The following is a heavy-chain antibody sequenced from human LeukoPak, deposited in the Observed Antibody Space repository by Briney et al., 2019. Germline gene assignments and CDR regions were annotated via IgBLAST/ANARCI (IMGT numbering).Heavy chain of an antibody. CDR1: VGSISSGGYY. Sequence: SQTLFLTCTVSVGSISSGGYYRSCISQQPGKGLEWIGYIYYSGSTYYNPPLKSRVTISVDTSKNQFSLKLSSVTAADTAVYYCAYYCSSTSCYNAFDIWGQGTMVTVSS. CDR3: AYYCSSTSCYNAFDI. V-gene: IGHV4-31*03. D-gene: IGHD2-2*02. J-gene: IGHJ3*02. CDR2: IYYSGST.